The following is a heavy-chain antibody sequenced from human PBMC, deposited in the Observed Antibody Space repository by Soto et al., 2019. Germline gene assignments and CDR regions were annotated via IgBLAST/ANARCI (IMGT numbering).Heavy chain of an antibody. Sequence: QVQLQESGPGLVKPSGTLSLSCAVSGGSIISSHWWTWVRQPPGKGLEWIGEIYHSGSTNYNPSLKSRVTIPVDTSGNQSSLNLSAGTAADTAVFYGASSGGGEDYWGQGILVTVSS. D-gene: IGHD3-16*01. V-gene: IGHV4-4*02. CDR2: IYHSGST. CDR1: GGSIISSHW. CDR3: ASSGGGEDY. J-gene: IGHJ4*02.